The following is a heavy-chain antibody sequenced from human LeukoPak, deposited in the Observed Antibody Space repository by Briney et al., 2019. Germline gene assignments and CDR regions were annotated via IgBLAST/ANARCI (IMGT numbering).Heavy chain of an antibody. CDR2: VSYDGTNK. D-gene: IGHD2-15*01. J-gene: IGHJ4*02. CDR1: GFTFDIYA. CDR3: ARDQLQHCSDGSCYVMDN. Sequence: GGSLRLSCAASGFTFDIYAMHWVRQAPGKGLEWVAVVSYDGTNKYYADSVKGRFTISRDNSQNTLHLQMSSLRVADTAVYYCARDQLQHCSDGSCYVMDNWGPGTLVAVSS. V-gene: IGHV3-30*04.